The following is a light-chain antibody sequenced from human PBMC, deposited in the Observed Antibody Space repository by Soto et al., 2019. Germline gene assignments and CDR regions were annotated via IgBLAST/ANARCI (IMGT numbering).Light chain of an antibody. Sequence: DIQMTQSPSTLSASVGDRVTITCRASQSIRSWLAWYQQKPGKAPKLLIYDASSLESGVPSRFSGSGSGTEFTLTISSLQPDDFATYYCQQYTTWTFGQGTKVDNK. CDR1: QSIRSW. V-gene: IGKV1-5*01. CDR2: DAS. CDR3: QQYTTWT. J-gene: IGKJ1*01.